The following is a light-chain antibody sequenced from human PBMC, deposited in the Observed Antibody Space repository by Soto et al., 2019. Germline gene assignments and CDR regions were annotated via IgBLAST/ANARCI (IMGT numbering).Light chain of an antibody. CDR3: QQYDRLPYS. CDR2: DTS. V-gene: IGKV1-33*01. CDR1: QVIPAY. Sequence: DIQLTQSPPSLSASVGDRVTITCRASQVIPAYLNWYQQKPGEAPKLVIYDTSNLEIGVPSRFGGGGSGTDFTLTITGLQPEDYATYYCQQYDRLPYSFGQGTKV. J-gene: IGKJ2*03.